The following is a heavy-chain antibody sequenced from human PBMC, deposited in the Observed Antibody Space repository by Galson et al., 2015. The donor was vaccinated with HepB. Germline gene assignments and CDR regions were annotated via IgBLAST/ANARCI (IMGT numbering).Heavy chain of an antibody. CDR2: IIPIFGTA. D-gene: IGHD6-19*01. CDR3: ARQRAVAVNYYYGMDV. J-gene: IGHJ6*02. Sequence: SVKVSCKASGGTFSSYAISWVRQAPGQGLEWMGGIIPIFGTANYAQKFQGRVTITADESTSTAYMELSSLRSEDTAVYYCARQRAVAVNYYYGMDVWGQGTTVTVSS. CDR1: GGTFSSYA. V-gene: IGHV1-69*13.